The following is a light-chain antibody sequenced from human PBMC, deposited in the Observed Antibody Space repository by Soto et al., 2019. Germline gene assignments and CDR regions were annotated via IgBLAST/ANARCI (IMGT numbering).Light chain of an antibody. CDR2: AAS. CDR1: QSIIIY. CDR3: QQSYSTPIT. J-gene: IGKJ5*01. V-gene: IGKV1-39*01. Sequence: DIQMTQSPSSLSASVGDRFTITCRASQSIIIYLNWYQQKPGKAPKLLIYAASSLQSGVPSKFSGSGSGTDFTLTISSLQPEDFATYYCQQSYSTPITFGQGTRLEI.